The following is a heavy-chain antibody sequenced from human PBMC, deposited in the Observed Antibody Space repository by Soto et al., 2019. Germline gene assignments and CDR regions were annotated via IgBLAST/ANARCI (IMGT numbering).Heavy chain of an antibody. CDR1: GYSFTSYW. J-gene: IGHJ6*02. Sequence: GESLKISCKGSGYSFTSYWIGWVRQMPGKGLEWMGIIYPGDSDTRYSPSFQGQVTISADKSISTAYLQWGSLKASDTAMYYCARSSIYGYVWGSYRYTPDYYYYGMDVWGQGTTVTVSS. D-gene: IGHD3-16*02. CDR3: ARSSIYGYVWGSYRYTPDYYYYGMDV. V-gene: IGHV5-51*01. CDR2: IYPGDSDT.